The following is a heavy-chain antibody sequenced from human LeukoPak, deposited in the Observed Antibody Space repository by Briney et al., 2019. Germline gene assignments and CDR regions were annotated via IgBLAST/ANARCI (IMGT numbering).Heavy chain of an antibody. Sequence: SQTLSLTCAISGDSLSSNSAAWNWIRQSPSRGLEWLVRTYYRSKLNNDYAGTVKNLITNNPDPSKNQFSLQLNSVTTEDTAVYYCARASGGGRSFDIWGQGAMVTVSS. CDR1: GDSLSSNSAA. CDR2: TYYRSKLNN. J-gene: IGHJ3*02. CDR3: ARASGGGRSFDI. D-gene: IGHD6-19*01. V-gene: IGHV6-1*01.